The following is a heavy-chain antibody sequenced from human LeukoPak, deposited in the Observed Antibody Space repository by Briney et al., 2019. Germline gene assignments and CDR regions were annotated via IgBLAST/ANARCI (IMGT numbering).Heavy chain of an antibody. CDR1: GYTFTSYY. V-gene: IGHV1-46*01. J-gene: IGHJ4*02. D-gene: IGHD3-22*01. Sequence: ASVKVSCKASGYTFTSYYMHWVRQAPGQGLEWMGIFNPSGGSTSYAQKFQGRVTMTRDTSTSTVYMELSSLRSEDTAVYYCARDPGGGYDSSGYSFDYWGQGTLVTVSS. CDR3: ARDPGGGYDSSGYSFDY. CDR2: FNPSGGST.